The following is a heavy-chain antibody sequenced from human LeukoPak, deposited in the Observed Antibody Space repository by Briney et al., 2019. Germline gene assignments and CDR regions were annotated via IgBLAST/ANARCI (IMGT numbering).Heavy chain of an antibody. CDR2: ISTYNGDK. CDR3: AREGLGGLTLDY. J-gene: IGHJ4*01. V-gene: IGHV1-18*01. CDR1: GYNFTSYG. D-gene: IGHD3-16*01. Sequence: ASVKVTCKASGYNFTSYGISWVRQAPGQGVEWMGWISTYNGDKNYAQKLQGRVTMTTDTYTNTAYMELRSLRSYYAAVYYCAREGLGGLTLDYWGHGTLVTVSS.